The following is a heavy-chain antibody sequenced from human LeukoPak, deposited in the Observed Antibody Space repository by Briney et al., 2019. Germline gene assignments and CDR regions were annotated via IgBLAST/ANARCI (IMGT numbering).Heavy chain of an antibody. J-gene: IGHJ4*02. CDR3: AREATGTGVDDY. V-gene: IGHV3-33*01. Sequence: PGGSLRLSCAASGFRFSNYGMQWVRQAPGKGLEWVAIIWFDGSNSYHADSVEGRFTISRDNSKNTLYLQMNSLRAEDTAVYYCAREATGTGVDDYWGQGTLVTVSP. D-gene: IGHD3-3*01. CDR1: GFRFSNYG. CDR2: IWFDGSNS.